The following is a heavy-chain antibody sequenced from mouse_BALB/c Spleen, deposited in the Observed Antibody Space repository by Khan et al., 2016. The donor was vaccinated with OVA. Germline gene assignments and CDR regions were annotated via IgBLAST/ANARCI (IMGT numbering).Heavy chain of an antibody. J-gene: IGHJ3*01. CDR3: TDGNYVGWFAY. CDR1: GYSFTSYW. D-gene: IGHD2-1*01. CDR2: IYPGNSDT. V-gene: IGHV1-5*01. Sequence: VQLQQSGTVLARPGASVKMSCKASGYSFTSYWMHWVKQRPGQGLEWIGAIYPGNSDTSYNQKVKGKAKLTAVTSARTAYMELSSLTNEDSAVYYCTDGNYVGWFAYWGQGTLVTVSS.